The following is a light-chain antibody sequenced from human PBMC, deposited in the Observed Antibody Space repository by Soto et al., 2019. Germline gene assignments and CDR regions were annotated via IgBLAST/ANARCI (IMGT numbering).Light chain of an antibody. V-gene: IGKV1-5*01. J-gene: IGKJ5*01. CDR3: QQFHSYPST. CDR2: DAS. CDR1: QSVSSW. Sequence: DIQMTQSPSTLSASVGDRVTITCRASQSVSSWLAWYQQKPGKAPKLLIYDASTLQSGVPSRFSGSGSGTEFTLTITSLQPEDFATYYCQQFHSYPSTFGQGTRVEIK.